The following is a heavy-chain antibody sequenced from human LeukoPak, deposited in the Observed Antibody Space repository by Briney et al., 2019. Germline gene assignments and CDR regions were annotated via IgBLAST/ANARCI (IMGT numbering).Heavy chain of an antibody. CDR1: GFTVSSNY. CDR3: ARIKVIAMVDGLIISSAFFDY. V-gene: IGHV3-53*01. Sequence: GGCLSLSRAVSGFTVSSNYMGGVREAPGKGLEGVSLIYSGGNKYYADSVKGRFTISRDTSKNTLYLQMNSLRAEDTALYVCARIKVIAMVDGLIISSAFFDYWGQGTLVTVSS. J-gene: IGHJ4*02. D-gene: IGHD3-10*01. CDR2: IYSGGNK.